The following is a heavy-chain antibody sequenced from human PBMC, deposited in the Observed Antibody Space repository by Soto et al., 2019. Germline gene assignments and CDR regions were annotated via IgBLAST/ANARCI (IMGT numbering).Heavy chain of an antibody. CDR2: INPNSGNK. J-gene: IGHJ4*02. V-gene: IGHV1-8*01. D-gene: IGHD6-19*01. CDR3: ARERSSGWIDY. Sequence: QVQLVQSGSEVKKPGASVKVSCKASGYTFTSYDINCVRKATGQGLEWMGWINPNSGNKGYAQKFQGRVTMTRNTSISTAYMELSSLRSEDPAVYYCARERSSGWIDYWGQGTLVTVSS. CDR1: GYTFTSYD.